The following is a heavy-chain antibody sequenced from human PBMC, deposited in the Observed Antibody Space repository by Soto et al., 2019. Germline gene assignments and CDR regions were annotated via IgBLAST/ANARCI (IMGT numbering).Heavy chain of an antibody. CDR2: IHHSGPT. V-gene: IGHV4-4*02. J-gene: IGHJ4*02. CDR3: ARGGITAVRNYYFDH. Sequence: QVQLQESGPGLVKPSGTLSLNCKVSGDSISSSEWWSWVRQPPGKGLEWIAEIHHSGPTNYNPSLQSRSNNTVDKSKNQISLRLSTVTAADTAVYYCARGGITAVRNYYFDHWGQGTLVTVSS. D-gene: IGHD1-20*01. CDR1: GDSISSSEW.